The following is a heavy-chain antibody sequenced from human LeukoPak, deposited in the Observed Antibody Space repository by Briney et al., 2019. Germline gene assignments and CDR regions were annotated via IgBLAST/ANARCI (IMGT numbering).Heavy chain of an antibody. D-gene: IGHD3-22*01. J-gene: IGHJ4*02. V-gene: IGHV1-8*01. CDR2: MNPNSGNT. CDR1: GYTFTSYD. CDR3: ARGSGIYYDSSGYSDY. Sequence: GASVKVSCKASGYTFTSYDIIWVRQATGQGLEWMGWMNPNSGNTGYAQKFQGRVTMTRNTSISTAYMELSSLRSEDTAVYYCARGSGIYYDSSGYSDYWGQGTLVTVSS.